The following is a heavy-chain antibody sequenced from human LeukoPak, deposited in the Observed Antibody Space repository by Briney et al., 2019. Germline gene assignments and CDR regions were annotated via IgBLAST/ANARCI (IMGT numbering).Heavy chain of an antibody. Sequence: GGSLRLSCAASGFTFSSYEMNWVRQAPGKGLEWVSYISSSSSTIYYADSVKGRFTISRDNAKNSLYLQMNSLRAEDTAVYYCARDSEVRGVIILFDYWGQGTLVTVSS. CDR3: ARDSEVRGVIILFDY. V-gene: IGHV3-48*03. D-gene: IGHD3-10*01. J-gene: IGHJ4*02. CDR2: ISSSSSTI. CDR1: GFTFSSYE.